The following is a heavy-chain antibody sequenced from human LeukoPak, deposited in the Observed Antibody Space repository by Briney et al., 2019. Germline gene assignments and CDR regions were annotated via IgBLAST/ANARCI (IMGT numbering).Heavy chain of an antibody. D-gene: IGHD6-19*01. V-gene: IGHV3-33*01. CDR3: ARETGAVAGFDY. CDR1: GFTFSSHG. CDR2: IWYDGSKK. Sequence: GGSLRLSCAASGFTFSSHGMPWVRQAPGKGLEWVAIIWYDGSKKYYGESVKGRFTISRDNSKNTVYLQMNSLRAEDTAVYYCARETGAVAGFDYWGQGTLVTVSS. J-gene: IGHJ4*02.